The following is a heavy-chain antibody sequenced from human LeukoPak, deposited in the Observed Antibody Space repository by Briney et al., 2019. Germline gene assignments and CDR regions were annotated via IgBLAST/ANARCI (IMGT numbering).Heavy chain of an antibody. Sequence: SETLSLTCTVSGGSISSYYWSWIRQPPGKGLEWIGYIYYSGSTNYNPSLKSRVTISVDTSKNQFSLKLSSVTAADTAVYYCARGIAGAKYSSSWYDYWGQGTLVTVSS. D-gene: IGHD6-13*01. J-gene: IGHJ4*02. CDR1: GGSISSYY. V-gene: IGHV4-59*01. CDR3: ARGIAGAKYSSSWYDY. CDR2: IYYSGST.